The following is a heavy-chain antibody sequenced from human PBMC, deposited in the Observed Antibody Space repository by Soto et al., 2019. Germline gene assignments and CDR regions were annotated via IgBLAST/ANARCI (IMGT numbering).Heavy chain of an antibody. CDR1: GFSLSTRGVG. Sequence: QITLKESGPTLVKPTQTLTLTCTFSGFSLSTRGVGVAWIRQPPGKALEWLALNYWDDDKRYRPSLESRLTITKDTSKNQVVLTMTNMDSVDTATYYCAYLPCSGGSCYWFSFSGMDVWGQGTTVTVSS. V-gene: IGHV2-5*02. D-gene: IGHD2-15*01. CDR2: NYWDDDK. J-gene: IGHJ6*02. CDR3: AYLPCSGGSCYWFSFSGMDV.